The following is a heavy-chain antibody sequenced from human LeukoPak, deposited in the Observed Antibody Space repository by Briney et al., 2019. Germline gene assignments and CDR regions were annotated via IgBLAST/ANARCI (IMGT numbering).Heavy chain of an antibody. D-gene: IGHD3-9*01. CDR1: GGTFSSYA. CDR3: ASSSVLRYVDGLFSFDY. V-gene: IGHV1-69*06. Sequence: SVTVSCKAYGGTFSSYAISWVRQPPGQGLEWMGGIIPIFGTANYAQKFQGRVTVTADKSTSTAYMELSSLRSEDTAVYYCASSSVLRYVDGLFSFDYWGQGTLVTVSS. J-gene: IGHJ4*02. CDR2: IIPIFGTA.